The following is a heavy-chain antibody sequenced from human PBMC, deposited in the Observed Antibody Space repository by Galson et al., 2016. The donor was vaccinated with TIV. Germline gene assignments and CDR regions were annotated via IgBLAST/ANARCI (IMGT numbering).Heavy chain of an antibody. D-gene: IGHD3-3*01. J-gene: IGHJ6*02. CDR1: GGTFSSYA. V-gene: IGHV1-69*13. Sequence: SVKVSCKASGGTFSSYAISWVRQAPGQGLEWMGGIIPIFGTANYAQKSQGRVTITADESTSTAYMELSSLRSEDTAVYYCARRSAAITIFGVDYYYGMDVWGQGTTVTVSS. CDR2: IIPIFGTA. CDR3: ARRSAAITIFGVDYYYGMDV.